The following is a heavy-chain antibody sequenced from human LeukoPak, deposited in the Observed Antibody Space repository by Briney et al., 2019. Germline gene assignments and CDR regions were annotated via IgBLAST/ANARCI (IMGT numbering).Heavy chain of an antibody. D-gene: IGHD5-18*01. V-gene: IGHV3-53*01. J-gene: IGHJ4*02. Sequence: GGSLRLSCAASGFTVSSNYMSWVRQAPGKGLERVSVIYSGGSTYYADSVKGRFTISRDNSKNTLYLQMNSLRAEDTAVYYCAIERNSYGNTVDYWGQGTLVTVSS. CDR1: GFTVSSNY. CDR2: IYSGGST. CDR3: AIERNSYGNTVDY.